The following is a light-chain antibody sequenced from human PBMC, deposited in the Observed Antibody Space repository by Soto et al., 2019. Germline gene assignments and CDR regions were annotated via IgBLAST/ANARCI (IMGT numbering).Light chain of an antibody. CDR1: SSNIGAGFD. J-gene: IGLJ1*01. CDR3: QSYDSSLSGSYV. Sequence: QSVLTQPPSVSGAPGQRVTISCTGSSSNIGAGFDVHWYQQLPGTAPRLLIYGNHRPSGVPDRFSGSKSGTSASLAITGLQAEDEADYYCQSYDSSLSGSYVFG. V-gene: IGLV1-40*01. CDR2: GN.